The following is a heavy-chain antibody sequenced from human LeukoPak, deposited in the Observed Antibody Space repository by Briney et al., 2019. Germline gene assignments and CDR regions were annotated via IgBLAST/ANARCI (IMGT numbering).Heavy chain of an antibody. CDR1: GGSFSGYY. V-gene: IGHV4-34*01. Sequence: SETLSLTCAVYGGSFSGYYWSWIRQPPGKGLEWIGEINHSGSTNYNPSLKSRVTISVDTSKNQFSLKLSSVTAADTAVYYCARRHSRNNHYYYYMDVWGKGTTVTISS. D-gene: IGHD6-13*01. CDR2: INHSGST. J-gene: IGHJ6*03. CDR3: ARRHSRNNHYYYYMDV.